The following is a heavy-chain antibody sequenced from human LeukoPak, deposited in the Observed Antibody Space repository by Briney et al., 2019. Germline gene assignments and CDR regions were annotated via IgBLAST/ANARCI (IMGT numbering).Heavy chain of an antibody. D-gene: IGHD4-17*01. J-gene: IGHJ4*02. CDR3: ARGGSYYGDFYY. Sequence: GGSLRLSCAASGLSFTTYWMHWVRQAPGEGPVWVSRINGDGSSTNYADSVKGRFTISRDNAKNTLYLQMNSLRAEDTAVYYCARGGSYYGDFYYWGQGTLVTVSS. V-gene: IGHV3-74*01. CDR2: INGDGSST. CDR1: GLSFTTYW.